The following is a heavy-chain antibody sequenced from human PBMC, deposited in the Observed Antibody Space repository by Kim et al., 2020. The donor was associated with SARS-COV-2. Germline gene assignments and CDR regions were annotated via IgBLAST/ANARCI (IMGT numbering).Heavy chain of an antibody. CDR3: ARDLFPRAATITYFDY. J-gene: IGHJ4*02. D-gene: IGHD6-25*01. V-gene: IGHV1-2*02. CDR1: GYTFTGYY. CDR2: INPNSGGT. Sequence: ASVKVSCKASGYTFTGYYMHWVRQAPGQGLEWMGWINPNSGGTNYAQKFQGRVTMTRDTSISTAYMELSRLRSDDTAVYYCARDLFPRAATITYFDYWGQGTLVTVSS.